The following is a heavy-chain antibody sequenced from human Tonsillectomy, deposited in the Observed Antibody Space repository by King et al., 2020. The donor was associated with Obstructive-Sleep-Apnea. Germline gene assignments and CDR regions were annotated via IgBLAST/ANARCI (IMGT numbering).Heavy chain of an antibody. CDR2: ISYDGSNK. V-gene: IGHV3-30*04. Sequence: QLVQSGGGVVQPGRSLRLSCAASGFIFSNYAMHWVRQAPGRGLEWVTVISYDGSNKYYADSVKGRFTISRDNSKNTLYLHMNRLRTDDAAVYYCARDTKIRGGYYGGDEYFQHWGQGTQVTVSS. CDR1: GFIFSNYA. J-gene: IGHJ1*01. D-gene: IGHD3-22*01. CDR3: ARDTKIRGGYYGGDEYFQH.